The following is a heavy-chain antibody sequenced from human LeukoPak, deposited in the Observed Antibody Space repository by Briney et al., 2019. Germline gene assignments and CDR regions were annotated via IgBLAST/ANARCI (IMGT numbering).Heavy chain of an antibody. CDR3: ARDYYDSSGPIDY. V-gene: IGHV3-11*01. CDR2: ISSSGSTI. Sequence: GGSLRLSCAASGFTFSDYYMSWIRQAPGKGLEWVSYISSSGSTIYYADSMKGRFTISRDNAKNSLYLQMNSLRAEDTAVYYCARDYYDSSGPIDYWGQGTLVTVSS. D-gene: IGHD3-22*01. CDR1: GFTFSDYY. J-gene: IGHJ4*02.